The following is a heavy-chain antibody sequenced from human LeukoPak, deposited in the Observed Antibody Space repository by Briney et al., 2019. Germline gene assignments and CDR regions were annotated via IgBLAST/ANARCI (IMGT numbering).Heavy chain of an antibody. D-gene: IGHD3-22*01. Sequence: GGSLRLSCAASGFTFHNYGMSWVRQVPGKGLEWVSSINANGDSTAYADSVKGRFTISRDNAKKSLYLQMNSLRDEDTAVYYCAREHAYYYDSSGTALTAEIKYYFDYWGQGTLVTVSS. CDR1: GFTFHNYG. V-gene: IGHV3-20*04. J-gene: IGHJ4*02. CDR3: AREHAYYYDSSGTALTAEIKYYFDY. CDR2: INANGDST.